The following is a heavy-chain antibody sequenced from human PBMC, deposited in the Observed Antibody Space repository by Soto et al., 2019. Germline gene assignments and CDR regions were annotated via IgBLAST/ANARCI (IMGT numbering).Heavy chain of an antibody. D-gene: IGHD6-19*01. V-gene: IGHV3-30*18. CDR1: GFTFTS. J-gene: IGHJ6*02. CDR3: TKDGVAGYGMDV. Sequence: QVQLVESGGGVVQPGRSLTLSCAVSGFTFTSMHWVRQAPGKGLEWVAIISYDGTTKYYLDSVKGRFTIPRDNSTNTLYLHMNSLRAEDTAVYYCTKDGVAGYGMDVWGQGTTVTVSS. CDR2: ISYDGTTK.